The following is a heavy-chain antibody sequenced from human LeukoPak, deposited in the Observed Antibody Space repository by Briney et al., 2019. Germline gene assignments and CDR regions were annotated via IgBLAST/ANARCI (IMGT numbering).Heavy chain of an antibody. V-gene: IGHV3-23*01. D-gene: IGHD3-22*01. CDR2: ISGSGGST. CDR3: AKDVSGGVGSTVVVPRRLAFDI. CDR1: GFTFSSYA. J-gene: IGHJ3*02. Sequence: PRGSLRLSCAASGFTFSSYAMSWVRQAPGKGLVLVSAISGSGGSTYYADSVKGRFNISRDNSKNTLYLQMNSLRAEDTAVYYCAKDVSGGVGSTVVVPRRLAFDIWGQGTMVTVSS.